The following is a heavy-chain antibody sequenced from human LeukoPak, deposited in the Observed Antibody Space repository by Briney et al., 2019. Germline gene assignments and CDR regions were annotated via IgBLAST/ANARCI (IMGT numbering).Heavy chain of an antibody. CDR2: IYYSGST. D-gene: IGHD3-16*02. CDR3: ARGYDYVWGSYPANAFDI. CDR1: GGSISSSSYY. J-gene: IGHJ3*02. V-gene: IGHV4-39*01. Sequence: SETLSLTCTVSGGSISSSSYYWGWIRQPPGKGLEWIVSIYYSGSTYYNPSLKSRVTISVDTSKNQFSLKLSSVTAADTAVYYCARGYDYVWGSYPANAFDIWGQGTMVTVSS.